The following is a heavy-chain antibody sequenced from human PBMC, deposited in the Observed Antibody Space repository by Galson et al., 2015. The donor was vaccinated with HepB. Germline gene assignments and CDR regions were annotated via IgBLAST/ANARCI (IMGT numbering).Heavy chain of an antibody. V-gene: IGHV3-74*01. CDR1: GFTFSAHW. CDR3: ARSTSDL. Sequence: SLRLSCAASGFTFSAHWMHWVRQAPGKGLVGVSRINPDGSGTRYADSVKGRFTISRDNAKNTLFLQMNSLRVEDTAVYYCARSTSDLWGQGTLVTVSS. J-gene: IGHJ5*02. CDR2: INPDGSGT.